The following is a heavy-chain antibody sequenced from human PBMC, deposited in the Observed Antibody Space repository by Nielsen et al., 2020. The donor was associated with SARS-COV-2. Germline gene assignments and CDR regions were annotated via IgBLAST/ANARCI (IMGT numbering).Heavy chain of an antibody. CDR2: ISSSSSYI. CDR3: ASVAYDILTGYYRY. V-gene: IGHV3-21*01. J-gene: IGHJ4*02. CDR1: GFTFSSYS. D-gene: IGHD3-9*01. Sequence: GGSLRLSCAASGFTFSSYSMNWVRQAPGKGLEWVSSISSSSSYIYYTDSVKGRFTISRDNAKNSLYLQMNSLRAEDTAVYYCASVAYDILTGYYRYWGQGTLVTVSS.